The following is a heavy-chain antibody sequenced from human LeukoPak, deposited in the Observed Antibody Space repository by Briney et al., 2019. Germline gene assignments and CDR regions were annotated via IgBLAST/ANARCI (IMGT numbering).Heavy chain of an antibody. CDR2: INSDGSST. Sequence: GGSLRLSCAASGFTFSSYWMHWVRQAPGKGLVWVSRINSDGSSTSYADSVKGRFTISRDNAKNSLYLQMNSLRAEDTAVYYCARFSSGYSYYFDYWGQGTLVTVSS. D-gene: IGHD3-22*01. J-gene: IGHJ4*02. CDR3: ARFSSGYSYYFDY. CDR1: GFTFSSYW. V-gene: IGHV3-74*01.